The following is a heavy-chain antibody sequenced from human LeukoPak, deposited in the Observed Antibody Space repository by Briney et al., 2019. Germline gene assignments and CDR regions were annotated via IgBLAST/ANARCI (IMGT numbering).Heavy chain of an antibody. CDR2: ISSSGSTI. J-gene: IGHJ5*02. CDR3: ARSGYDFCSGPSYNWFDP. D-gene: IGHD3-3*01. CDR1: GFTFSDYY. Sequence: PGGSLRLSCAASGFTFSDYYMSWIRQAPGKGLEWVSYISSSGSTIYYADSVKGRFTISRDNAKNSLYLEMNSLRAEDTAVYYCARSGYDFCSGPSYNWFDPWGQGTLVTVSS. V-gene: IGHV3-11*04.